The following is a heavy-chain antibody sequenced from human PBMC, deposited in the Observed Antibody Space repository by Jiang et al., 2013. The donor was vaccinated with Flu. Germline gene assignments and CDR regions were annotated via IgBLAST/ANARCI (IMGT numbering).Heavy chain of an antibody. CDR1: GYSISSGYY. CDR3: ASLYSYGYGRVWGWFDP. D-gene: IGHD5-18*01. J-gene: IGHJ5*02. CDR2: IYHSGST. V-gene: IGHV4-38-2*01. Sequence: GSGLVKPSETLSLTCAVSGYSISSGYYWGWIRQPPGKGLEWIGSIYHSGSTYYNPSLKSRVTISVDTSKNQFSLKLSSVTAADTAVYYCASLYSYGYGRVWGWFDPWGQGTLVTVSS.